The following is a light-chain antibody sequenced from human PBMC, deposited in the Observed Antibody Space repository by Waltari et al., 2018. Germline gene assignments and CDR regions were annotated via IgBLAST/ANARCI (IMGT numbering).Light chain of an antibody. J-gene: IGKJ4*01. CDR3: MQGKDLPLT. CDR2: EVS. Sequence: DIVMTQTPLSLSVTPGQPASIPCTSSQSLLPSDGKPCLYWYLQKSGQYPQLLIHEVSSRFPGVPERFSGSGSGTDFTRKISRVEAEDVGIYYYMQGKDLPLTFGGGTKVEIK. CDR1: QSLLPSDGKPC. V-gene: IGKV2-29*02.